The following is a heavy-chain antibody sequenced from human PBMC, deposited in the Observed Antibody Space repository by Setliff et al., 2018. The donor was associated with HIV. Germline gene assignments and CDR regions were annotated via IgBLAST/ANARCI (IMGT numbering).Heavy chain of an antibody. CDR1: GDTVRSYS. CDR2: IIPMFGST. CDR3: ARDLEGYCNSASRPPGY. D-gene: IGHD2-2*01. Sequence: SVKVSCKVSGDTVRSYSISWVRQVPGQGLEWVGGIIPMFGSTNYGEKFPGRVTITTDESTSTTYMELSSLTSDDTAVYYCARDLEGYCNSASRPPGYWGQGTLVTVSS. V-gene: IGHV1-69*05. J-gene: IGHJ4*02.